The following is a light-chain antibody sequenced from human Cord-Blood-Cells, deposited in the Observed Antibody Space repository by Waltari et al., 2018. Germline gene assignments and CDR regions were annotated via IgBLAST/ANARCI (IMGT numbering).Light chain of an antibody. CDR1: SSDVGGYNY. CDR2: DVS. V-gene: IGLV2-14*01. Sequence: QSALTQPASVSGSPGQSITISCTGTSSDVGGYNYVSWYQQHPGKAPKLMIYDVSKWPSGVSTRFSGSKSGNTASLTISGLQAEDEADYYCSSYTSSSTVVFGGGTKLTVL. J-gene: IGLJ2*01. CDR3: SSYTSSSTVV.